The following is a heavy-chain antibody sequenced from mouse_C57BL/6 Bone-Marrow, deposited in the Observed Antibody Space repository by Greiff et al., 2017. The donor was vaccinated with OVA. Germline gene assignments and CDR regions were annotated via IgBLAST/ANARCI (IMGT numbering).Heavy chain of an antibody. V-gene: IGHV1-69*01. CDR3: ALYDGYYRYFDV. CDR2: IDPSDSYT. CDR1: GYTFTSYW. D-gene: IGHD2-3*01. J-gene: IGHJ1*03. Sequence: VQLQQPGAELVMPGASVKLSCKASGYTFTSYWMHWVKQRPGQGLEWIGEIDPSDSYTNYNEKFKGKATLTVDKSSSTAYMQLSSLTSEDSAVYSCALYDGYYRYFDVWGTGTAVTVTS.